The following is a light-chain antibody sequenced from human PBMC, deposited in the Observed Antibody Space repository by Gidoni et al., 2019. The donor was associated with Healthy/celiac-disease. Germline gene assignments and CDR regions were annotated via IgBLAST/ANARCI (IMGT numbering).Light chain of an antibody. Sequence: DIQMTQSPSSLSASVGDRVTITCRASQSMSSYLNWYQQKPGKAPKLLIYAESSLQRGVPSRFSGSGSGTDFTLTISSLQPEDFATYYCQQSYSTPYTFGQGTKLEIK. CDR3: QQSYSTPYT. CDR2: AES. CDR1: QSMSSY. V-gene: IGKV1-39*01. J-gene: IGKJ2*01.